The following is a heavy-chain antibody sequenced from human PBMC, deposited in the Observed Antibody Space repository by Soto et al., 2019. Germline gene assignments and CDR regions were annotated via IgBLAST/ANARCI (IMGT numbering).Heavy chain of an antibody. D-gene: IGHD5-18*01. CDR2: MSGTGGSP. CDR1: GFTFSSYA. V-gene: IGHV3-23*01. J-gene: IGHJ4*02. CDR3: AKDQAAMVSIFDY. Sequence: GGSLRLSCAASGFTFSSYAMSWVRQAPGKGLEWVPGMSGTGGSPYYADSVKGRFSISRDNSKKTLYLQMNSLRAEDTAIYYCAKDQAAMVSIFDYWGQGALVTVSS.